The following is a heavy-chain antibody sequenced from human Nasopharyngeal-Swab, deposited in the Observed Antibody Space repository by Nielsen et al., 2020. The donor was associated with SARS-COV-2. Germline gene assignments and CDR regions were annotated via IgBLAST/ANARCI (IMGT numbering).Heavy chain of an antibody. Sequence: KVSCKGSGYSFTSYWISWVRQMPGKGLEWMGRIDPSDSYTNYSPSFQGHVTISADKSISTAYLQWSSLKASDTAMYYCARHRVDYYDSSGYHVYYYYMDVWGKGTTVTVSS. CDR1: GYSFTSYW. CDR3: ARHRVDYYDSSGYHVYYYYMDV. D-gene: IGHD3-22*01. V-gene: IGHV5-10-1*01. CDR2: IDPSDSYT. J-gene: IGHJ6*03.